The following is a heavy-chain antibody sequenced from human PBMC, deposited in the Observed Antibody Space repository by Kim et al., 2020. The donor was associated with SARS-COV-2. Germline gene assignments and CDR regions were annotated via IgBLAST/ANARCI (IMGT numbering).Heavy chain of an antibody. CDR1: GYTFTNHD. J-gene: IGHJ3*01. D-gene: IGHD2-8*01. Sequence: ASVKVSCKTSGYTFTNHDINWVRQAAGQGLEYMGWMNPNSGKAGYAQKFQGRLTMTRDTSISTAYMELSSLTSEDTAIYYCARDRCTNGICSDAFDVWGQGTLITVSS. V-gene: IGHV1-8*01. CDR2: MNPNSGKA. CDR3: ARDRCTNGICSDAFDV.